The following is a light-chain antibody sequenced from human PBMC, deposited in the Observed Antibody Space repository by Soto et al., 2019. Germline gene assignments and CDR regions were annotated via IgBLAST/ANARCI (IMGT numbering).Light chain of an antibody. Sequence: QSVLTQSPSVSAAPGQKVIISCSGSSSNIGNNHVSWYQHLPGTAPKLLICDDNKRPSGVPDRFSGSKSGTSATLGIAGLQTGDEADYYCATWDSTLSAVLFGGGTKVTVL. CDR3: ATWDSTLSAVL. CDR1: SSNIGNNH. V-gene: IGLV1-51*01. CDR2: DDN. J-gene: IGLJ2*01.